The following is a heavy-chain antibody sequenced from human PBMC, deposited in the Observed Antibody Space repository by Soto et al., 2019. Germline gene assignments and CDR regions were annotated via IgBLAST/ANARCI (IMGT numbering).Heavy chain of an antibody. CDR3: ARPLWRDDYNWGYFDL. J-gene: IGHJ2*01. D-gene: IGHD4-4*01. CDR2: ISYDGSNK. CDR1: GFTFSSYA. V-gene: IGHV3-30-3*01. Sequence: QVQLVESRGGVVQPGRSLRLSCAASGFTFSSYAMHWVRQAPGKGLEWVAVISYDGSNKYYADSVKGRFTISRDNSKNTLYLQMNSLRLEDTAVYYCARPLWRDDYNWGYFDLWGRGTLVTVSS.